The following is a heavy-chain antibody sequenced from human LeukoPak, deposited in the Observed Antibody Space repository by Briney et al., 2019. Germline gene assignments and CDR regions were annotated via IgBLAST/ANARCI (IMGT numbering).Heavy chain of an antibody. CDR3: ARDGTAAGLYFDL. V-gene: IGHV3-21*01. Sequence: TGGSLRLSCVASGFTFGDYNMNWVRQAPGKGLEWVSSISGRSDDIYYADSVKGRFTISRRNTKNSLYLQMNGLRAEDTAVYYCARDGTAAGLYFDLWGQGTLVTVSS. CDR2: ISGRSDDI. J-gene: IGHJ4*01. CDR1: GFTFGDYN. D-gene: IGHD6-13*01.